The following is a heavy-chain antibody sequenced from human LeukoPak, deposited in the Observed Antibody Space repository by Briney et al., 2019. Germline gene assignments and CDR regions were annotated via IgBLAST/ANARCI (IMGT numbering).Heavy chain of an antibody. Sequence: GGSLRLSCAASGFTFSSSWVSWVRQAPGKGLEWVANIKQDGSEKYYVDSVKGRFTISRDNAKNSLYLQMNSLRAEDTAVYYCARDLSRIHLWSNPYFDYWGQGTLVTVSS. CDR3: ARDLSRIHLWSNPYFDY. CDR1: GFTFSSSW. CDR2: IKQDGSEK. J-gene: IGHJ4*02. D-gene: IGHD5-18*01. V-gene: IGHV3-7*03.